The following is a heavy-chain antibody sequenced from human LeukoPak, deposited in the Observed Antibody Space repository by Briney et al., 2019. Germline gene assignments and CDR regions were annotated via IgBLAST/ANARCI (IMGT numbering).Heavy chain of an antibody. CDR3: ARDYELGTAGTAYEYFDY. V-gene: IGHV1-2*02. D-gene: IGHD1-1*01. J-gene: IGHJ4*02. CDR1: GYTFTDYF. Sequence: ASVTVSCKASGYTFTDYFMQWVRHAPGQGLEWMGWINPNSGGTSYAQKFQGRVTMTRDTSISTVYMELSRLRSDDTAVYYCARDYELGTAGTAYEYFDYWGQGTLVTVSS. CDR2: INPNSGGT.